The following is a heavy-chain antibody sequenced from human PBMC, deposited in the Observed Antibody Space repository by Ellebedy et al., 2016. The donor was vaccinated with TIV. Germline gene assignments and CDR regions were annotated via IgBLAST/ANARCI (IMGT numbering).Heavy chain of an antibody. D-gene: IGHD3-9*01. J-gene: IGHJ3*02. CDR2: ISAYNGNT. V-gene: IGHV1-18*01. Sequence: AASVKVSCKASGYTFTSYGISWVRQAPGQGLEWMGWISAYNGNTNYAQKLQGRVTMTTDTSTSTAYMELRSLRSDDTAVYYCARAQYYEILTGYQNLDAFDIWGQGTMVTVSS. CDR1: GYTFTSYG. CDR3: ARAQYYEILTGYQNLDAFDI.